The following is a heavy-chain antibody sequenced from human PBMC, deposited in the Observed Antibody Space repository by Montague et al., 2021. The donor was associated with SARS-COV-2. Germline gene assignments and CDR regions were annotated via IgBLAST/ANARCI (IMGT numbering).Heavy chain of an antibody. CDR2: IGARGNDT. Sequence: SLRLSCAASGFRFSGYAMSWVRQAPGKGLEWVSAIGARGNDTYYAVSVRGRFTSSRDNSKNMLYLQLNSLRVEDTAVYYCAKRVVVTSYRYFDYWGQGTLVTVSS. CDR1: GFRFSGYA. D-gene: IGHD2-21*02. V-gene: IGHV3-23*01. CDR3: AKRVVVTSYRYFDY. J-gene: IGHJ4*02.